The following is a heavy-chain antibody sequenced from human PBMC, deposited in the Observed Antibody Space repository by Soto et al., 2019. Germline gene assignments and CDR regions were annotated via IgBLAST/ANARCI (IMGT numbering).Heavy chain of an antibody. V-gene: IGHV3-72*01. CDR1: GFTFSDHY. CDR2: VRNKANSYST. CDR3: VRVHLGAPTRYFDY. J-gene: IGHJ4*02. Sequence: EVQLVESGGGLVQLGGSLRLSCAASGFTFSDHYMDWVRQAPGKGLEWVGRVRNKANSYSTQYAASVKGRFNVSRDDSENSVFLQMNSLKSDDTAVYYCVRVHLGAPTRYFDYWGQGTLVTVSS.